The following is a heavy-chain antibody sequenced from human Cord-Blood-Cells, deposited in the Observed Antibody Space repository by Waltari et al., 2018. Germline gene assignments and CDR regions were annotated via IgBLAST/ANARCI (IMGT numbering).Heavy chain of an antibody. CDR2: INPNSGGT. CDR3: ARDRARGSSSWYNDAFDI. CDR1: GYTFTGYY. J-gene: IGHJ3*02. V-gene: IGHV1-2*02. Sequence: QVQLVQSGAEVKKPGASVKVSCKASGYTFTGYYMHWVRQAPGQGLEWMGWINPNSGGTNSAQKFQGRVTMTRETSISTAYMELSRLRSDDTAVYYCARDRARGSSSWYNDAFDIWGQGTMVTVSS. D-gene: IGHD6-13*01.